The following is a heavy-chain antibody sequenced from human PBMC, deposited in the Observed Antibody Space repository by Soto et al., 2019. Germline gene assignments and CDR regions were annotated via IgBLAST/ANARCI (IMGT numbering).Heavy chain of an antibody. CDR2: IYYSGST. V-gene: IGHV4-59*01. CDR3: ARDSRRRGYYFDY. J-gene: IGHJ4*02. D-gene: IGHD3-10*01. Sequence: SETLSLTCTVSGGSISSYYWSWIRQPPGKGLEWIGYIYYSGSTNYNPSLKSRVTISVDTSKNQFSLKLSSVTAADTAVYYCARDSRRRGYYFDYLGQGTPVTVSS. CDR1: GGSISSYY.